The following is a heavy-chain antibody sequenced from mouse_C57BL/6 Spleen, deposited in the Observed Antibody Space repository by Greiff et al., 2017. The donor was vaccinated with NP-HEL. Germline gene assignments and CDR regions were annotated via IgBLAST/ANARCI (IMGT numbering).Heavy chain of an antibody. V-gene: IGHV5-16*01. J-gene: IGHJ2*01. CDR3: ARAFYGNSFFDY. Sequence: DVHLVESEGGLVQPGSSMKLSCTASGFTFSDYYMAWVRQVPEKGLEWVANINYDGSSTYYLDSLKSRFIISRDNAKNILYLQMSSLKSEDTATYYCARAFYGNSFFDYWGQGTTLTVSS. D-gene: IGHD2-10*01. CDR1: GFTFSDYY. CDR2: INYDGSST.